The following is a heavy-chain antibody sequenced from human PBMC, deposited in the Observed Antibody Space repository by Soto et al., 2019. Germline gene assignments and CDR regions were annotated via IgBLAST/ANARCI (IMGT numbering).Heavy chain of an antibody. CDR2: ISSSGSTI. CDR1: GFTFSDYY. D-gene: IGHD2-2*01. CDR3: ARAGTDIVVVPDDSPLYYYGMDV. Sequence: QVQLVESGGGLVKPGGSLRLSCAASGFTFSDYYMSWIRQAPGKGLERVSYISSSGSTIYYADSVKGRFTISRDNAKKSLYLQMNILRAEDTAVYYCARAGTDIVVVPDDSPLYYYGMDVWGQGTTDTVSS. V-gene: IGHV3-11*01. J-gene: IGHJ6*02.